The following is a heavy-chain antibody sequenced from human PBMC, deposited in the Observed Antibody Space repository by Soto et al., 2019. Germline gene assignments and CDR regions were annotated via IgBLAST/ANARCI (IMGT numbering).Heavy chain of an antibody. CDR3: ARTKGSQDFWSGYFYYYGMDV. CDR1: GGTFSSYA. Sequence: SVKVSCKASGGTFSSYAISWVRQAPGQGLEWMGGIIPIFGTANYAQKFQGRVTITADESTSTAYMELSSLRSEDTAVYYCARTKGSQDFWSGYFYYYGMDVWGQGTTVTVSS. CDR2: IIPIFGTA. V-gene: IGHV1-69*13. D-gene: IGHD3-3*01. J-gene: IGHJ6*02.